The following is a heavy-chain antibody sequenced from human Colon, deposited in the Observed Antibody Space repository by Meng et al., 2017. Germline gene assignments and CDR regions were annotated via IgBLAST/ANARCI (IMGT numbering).Heavy chain of an antibody. Sequence: GPLQASRPGLVKSSGTSSLTGAVSGFSITSSNWWSWVRQAPGKGMEWIGQIDLSGKTDYNPSLKSRVTISLDKSMNQLFLEVYFVTAADTAIYYCARHLGWEFDYWGPGNLVTVSS. CDR1: GFSITSSNW. V-gene: IGHV4-4*02. D-gene: IGHD6-19*01. CDR3: ARHLGWEFDY. CDR2: IDLSGKT. J-gene: IGHJ4*02.